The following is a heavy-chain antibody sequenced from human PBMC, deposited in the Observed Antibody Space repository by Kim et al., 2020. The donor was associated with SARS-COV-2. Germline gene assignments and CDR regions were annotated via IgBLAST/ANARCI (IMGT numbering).Heavy chain of an antibody. V-gene: IGHV3-30*18. Sequence: GGSLRLSCAASGFTFSSYGMHWVRQAPGKGLEWVAVISYDGSNKYYADSVKGRFTISRDNSKNTLYLQMNSLRAEDTAVYYFSKYMQWLVFLPLFVYWG. CDR3: SKYMQWLVFLPLFVY. CDR2: ISYDGSNK. CDR1: GFTFSSYG. J-gene: IGHJ4*01. D-gene: IGHD6-19*01.